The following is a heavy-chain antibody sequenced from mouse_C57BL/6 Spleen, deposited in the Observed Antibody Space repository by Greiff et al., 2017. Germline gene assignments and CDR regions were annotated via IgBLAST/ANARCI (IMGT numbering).Heavy chain of an antibody. CDR2: INPSSGYT. D-gene: IGHD2-5*01. CDR1: GYTFTSYT. CDR3: ARDSNYYFDY. V-gene: IGHV1-4*01. Sequence: QVQLQQSGAELARPGASVKMSCKASGYTFTSYTMHWVKQRPGQGLEWIGYINPSSGYTKYNQKFKDKATWTADKSSSTAYMQLSSLTSEDSAVYYCARDSNYYFDYWGQGTTLTVSS. J-gene: IGHJ2*01.